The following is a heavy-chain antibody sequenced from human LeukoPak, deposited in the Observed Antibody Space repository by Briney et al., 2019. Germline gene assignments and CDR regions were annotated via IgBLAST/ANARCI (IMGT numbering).Heavy chain of an antibody. CDR3: ARHGRYPFFDY. V-gene: IGHV4-39*01. J-gene: IGHJ4*02. D-gene: IGHD2-2*02. Sequence: SETLSLTCTVSGGSISSSSYYWGWIRQPPGKGLEWIGSIYYSGSTYYNPSLKSRVTISVDTSKNQFSLKLSSVTAADTAVYYCARHGRYPFFDYWGQGTLVTVSS. CDR1: GGSISSSSYY. CDR2: IYYSGST.